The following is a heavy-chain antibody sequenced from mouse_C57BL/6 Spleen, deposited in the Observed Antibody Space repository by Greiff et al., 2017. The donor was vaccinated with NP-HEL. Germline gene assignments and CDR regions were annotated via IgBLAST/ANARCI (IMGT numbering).Heavy chain of an antibody. CDR3: ARESGTGAY. CDR2: ITYDGSN. D-gene: IGHD4-1*01. CDR1: GYSITSGYY. Sequence: ESGPGLVKPSQSLNFTCSVTGYSITSGYYWNWIRQFPGKKLEWMGYITYDGSNNYNPSLKNRISITRDTSKNQFFLKLNSVTTEDTATYYCARESGTGAYWGQGTLVTVSA. V-gene: IGHV3-6*01. J-gene: IGHJ3*01.